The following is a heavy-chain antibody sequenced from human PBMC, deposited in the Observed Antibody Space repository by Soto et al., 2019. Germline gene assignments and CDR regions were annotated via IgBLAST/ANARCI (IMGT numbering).Heavy chain of an antibody. CDR2: ISAYNGNT. D-gene: IGHD3-10*01. Sequence: GSVKVSCKASGYTFTSYGISWVRRAPGQGLEWMGWISAYNGNTNYAQKLQGRVTMTTDTSTSTAYMELRSLRSDDTAVYYCARDKLTSPFDYWGQATLVTVSS. CDR1: GYTFTSYG. CDR3: ARDKLTSPFDY. V-gene: IGHV1-18*01. J-gene: IGHJ4*02.